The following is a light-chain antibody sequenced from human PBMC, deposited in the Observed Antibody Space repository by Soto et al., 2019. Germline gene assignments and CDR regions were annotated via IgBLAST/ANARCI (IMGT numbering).Light chain of an antibody. J-gene: IGKJ5*01. V-gene: IGKV3-20*01. CDR2: GAS. CDR1: HSVSRTY. Sequence: IVLTQSPGTLSLSPGETATLSCRASHSVSRTYLAWYQQKPGQAPRLLMYGASDRATGTPGRFSGSGSGTDFTLTISGLEPEDSAVYYCQQFDDSVTFGQGTQLEIK. CDR3: QQFDDSVT.